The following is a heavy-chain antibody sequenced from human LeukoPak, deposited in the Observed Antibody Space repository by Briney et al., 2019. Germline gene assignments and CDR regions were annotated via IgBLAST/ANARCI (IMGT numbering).Heavy chain of an antibody. J-gene: IGHJ3*02. V-gene: IGHV3-23*01. D-gene: IGHD3-16*02. CDR3: TREGVYSPDPTSYHRLPFDI. CDR2: ISGSGGSI. CDR1: GFTFRSYA. Sequence: GGSLRLSCAASGFTFRSYAMSWVRQAPGKGLEWVSSISGSGGSIYYADSVKGRFTISRDNSKNTLHLQMNSLRSEDTAVYYCTREGVYSPDPTSYHRLPFDIWGKGTVVIVSS.